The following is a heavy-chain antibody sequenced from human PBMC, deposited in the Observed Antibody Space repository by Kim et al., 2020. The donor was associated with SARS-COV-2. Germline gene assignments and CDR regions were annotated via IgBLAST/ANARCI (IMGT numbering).Heavy chain of an antibody. CDR2: ISSNGGST. CDR3: VKEINYYGSGSYYPSFDS. CDR1: GFTFSSYA. Sequence: GGSLRLSCSASGFTFSSYAMHWVRQAPGKGLEYVSAISSNGGSTYYADSVKGRFTISRDNTKNTLYLQMSSLRAEDTAVYYCVKEINYYGSGSYYPSFDSWGQGTLVTVSS. V-gene: IGHV3-64D*06. J-gene: IGHJ4*02. D-gene: IGHD3-10*01.